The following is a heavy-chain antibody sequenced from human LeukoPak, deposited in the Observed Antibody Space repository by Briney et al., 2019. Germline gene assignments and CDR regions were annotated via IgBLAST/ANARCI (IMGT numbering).Heavy chain of an antibody. V-gene: IGHV3-23*01. CDR3: AKEQNYYFDY. CDR2: ISSSGGST. Sequence: GGSLRLSCAASGFTFSSYAMTWVRQAPGKGLEWVSSISSSGGSTYYADSVRGRFTIPRDNSKNTLYLQMNSLRAEDTAVYYCAKEQNYYFDYWGQGTLVTVSS. J-gene: IGHJ4*02. CDR1: GFTFSSYA.